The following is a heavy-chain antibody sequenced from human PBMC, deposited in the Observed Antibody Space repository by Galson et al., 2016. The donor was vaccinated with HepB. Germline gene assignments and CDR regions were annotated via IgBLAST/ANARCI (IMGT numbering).Heavy chain of an antibody. Sequence: QVLLQQSGPGLVKPSETLSLTCTVSGGSISTYYWSWVRQPPGKGLEWIGYIYNGGSTNYNPSLKSRVTVSIDTSKNQFSLKLRSVTAADTAVYYCASHGENGRLIGTYYYGMDVWGQGTTLIVSS. J-gene: IGHJ6*02. V-gene: IGHV4-59*01. CDR2: IYNGGST. CDR1: GGSISTYY. CDR3: ASHGENGRLIGTYYYGMDV. D-gene: IGHD3-16*02.